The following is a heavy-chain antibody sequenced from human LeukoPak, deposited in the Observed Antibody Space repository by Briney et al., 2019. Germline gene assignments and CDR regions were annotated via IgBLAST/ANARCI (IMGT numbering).Heavy chain of an antibody. CDR1: GFAISDYS. J-gene: IGHJ4*02. CDR2: ISSSSNKV. CDR3: ARNFYCGGDCAISYFDY. V-gene: IGHV3-48*01. D-gene: IGHD2-21*02. Sequence: GWSLRLSCAASGFAISDYSMNWVRQVPGKGLEWVSYISSSSNKVYYADSVKGRFTISRDNAKNSLFLQMNSLRADDTAVYYCARNFYCGGDCAISYFDYWGQGTLVTVSS.